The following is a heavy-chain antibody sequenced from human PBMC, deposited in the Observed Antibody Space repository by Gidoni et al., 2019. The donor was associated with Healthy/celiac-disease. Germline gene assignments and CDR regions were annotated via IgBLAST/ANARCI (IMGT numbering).Heavy chain of an antibody. Sequence: EVQLVESGDGLVQPGGSLRPSGAASVFTSSSYSMNWVRQAPGKGLEWVSYISSSSSTIYYADSVKGRFTISRDNDKNSLYLKMNSLRAEDTAVYYCARWELLRGWESDYWGQGTLVTVSS. V-gene: IGHV3-48*01. CDR3: ARWELLRGWESDY. J-gene: IGHJ4*02. D-gene: IGHD1-26*01. CDR2: ISSSSSTI. CDR1: VFTSSSYS.